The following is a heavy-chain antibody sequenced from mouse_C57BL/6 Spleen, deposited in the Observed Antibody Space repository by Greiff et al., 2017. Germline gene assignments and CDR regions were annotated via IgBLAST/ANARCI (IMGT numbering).Heavy chain of an antibody. CDR1: GYTFTSYW. CDR3: ARRYGNPWYFDV. V-gene: IGHV1-61*01. D-gene: IGHD2-1*01. CDR2: IYPSDSET. J-gene: IGHJ1*03. Sequence: QVHVKQPGAELVRPGSSVKLSCKASGYTFTSYWMDWVKQRPGQGLEWIGNIYPSDSETHYNQKFKDKATLTVDKSSSTAYMQLSSLTSEDSAVYYCARRYGNPWYFDVWGTGTTVTVSS.